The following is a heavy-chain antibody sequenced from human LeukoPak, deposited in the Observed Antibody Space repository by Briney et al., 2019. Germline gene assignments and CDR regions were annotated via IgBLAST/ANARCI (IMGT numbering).Heavy chain of an antibody. V-gene: IGHV1-2*02. CDR3: ARGGDIVVVVAAAHNWFDP. J-gene: IGHJ5*02. Sequence: GASVKVSCKASGYTFTGYYMQWVRQAPGQGLEWMGWINPNSGGTNYAQKFQGRVTMTRDTSISTAYMELSRLRADDTAVYYCARGGDIVVVVAAAHNWFDPWGQGTLVTVSS. CDR2: INPNSGGT. D-gene: IGHD2-15*01. CDR1: GYTFTGYY.